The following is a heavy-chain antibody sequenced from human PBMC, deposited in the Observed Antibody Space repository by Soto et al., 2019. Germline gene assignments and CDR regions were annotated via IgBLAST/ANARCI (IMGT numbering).Heavy chain of an antibody. CDR2: FHFSGST. V-gene: IGHV4-59*08. D-gene: IGHD1-26*01. J-gene: IGHJ4*02. Sequence: QVQLQESGPGLVKPSETLSLTCTVSGGSISSYYWSWIRQAPGKGLEWIGYFHFSGSTKYNPTLNSRVTTSMYTSNNQFHLKVTSVTAADTAVYYCASQYSNAFDYWGQGTLVTVSS. CDR3: ASQYSNAFDY. CDR1: GGSISSYY.